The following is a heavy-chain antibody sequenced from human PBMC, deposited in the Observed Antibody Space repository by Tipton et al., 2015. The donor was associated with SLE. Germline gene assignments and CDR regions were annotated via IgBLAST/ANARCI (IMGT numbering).Heavy chain of an antibody. J-gene: IGHJ3*01. Sequence: TLSLTCAVYGGSFSGYYWSWIRQPPGKGLEWIGEINHSGSTNYNPSLKSRVTISVDTSKNQFSLKLSSVTAADTAVYYCAGKWDVWGQGTRVTVSS. V-gene: IGHV4-34*01. CDR1: GGSFSGYY. CDR3: AGKWDV. D-gene: IGHD2-8*01. CDR2: INHSGST.